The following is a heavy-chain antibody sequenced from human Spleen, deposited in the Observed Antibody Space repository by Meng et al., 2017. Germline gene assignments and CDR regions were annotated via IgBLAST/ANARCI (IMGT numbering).Heavy chain of an antibody. CDR2: ISSSSSYI. D-gene: IGHD3-22*01. V-gene: IGHV3-21*01. CDR3: ARDPAKYDSSGYPTDY. Sequence: GGSLRLSCAASGFTFSIYSMNWVRQAPGKGLEWVSSISSSSSYIYYADSVKGRFTISRDNAQNSLYLQMNSLRAEDTAVYYCARDPAKYDSSGYPTDYWGQGTLVTVSS. CDR1: GFTFSIYS. J-gene: IGHJ4*02.